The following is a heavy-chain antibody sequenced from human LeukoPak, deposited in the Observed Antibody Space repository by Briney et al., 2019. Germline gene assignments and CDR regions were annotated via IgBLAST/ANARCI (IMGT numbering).Heavy chain of an antibody. V-gene: IGHV3-21*01. J-gene: IGHJ4*02. CDR3: APDPCSSTSCYTGY. CDR2: ISSSSSYI. Sequence: PGGSLRLSCAASGFTFSSYSMNWVRQAPGKGLEWVSSISSSSSYIYYADSVKGRFTISRDNAKNSLYLQMNSLRAEDTAVYYCAPDPCSSTSCYTGYWGQGTLVTVSS. CDR1: GFTFSSYS. D-gene: IGHD2-2*02.